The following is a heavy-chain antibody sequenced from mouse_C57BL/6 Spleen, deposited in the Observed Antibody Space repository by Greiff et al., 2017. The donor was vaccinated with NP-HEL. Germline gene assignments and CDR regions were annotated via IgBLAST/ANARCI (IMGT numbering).Heavy chain of an antibody. J-gene: IGHJ3*01. V-gene: IGHV1-26*01. CDR1: GYTFTDYY. CDR3: APDGYLAY. D-gene: IGHD2-3*01. Sequence: EVQLQQSGPELVKPGASVKISCKASGYTFTDYYMNWVKQSHGKSLEWIGDINPNNGGTSYNQKFKGKATLTVDKSSSTAYMELRSLTSEDSAVYYCAPDGYLAYWGQGTLVTVSA. CDR2: INPNNGGT.